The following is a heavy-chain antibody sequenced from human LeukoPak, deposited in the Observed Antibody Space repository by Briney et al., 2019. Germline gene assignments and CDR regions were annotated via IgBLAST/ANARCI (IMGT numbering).Heavy chain of an antibody. J-gene: IGHJ5*02. CDR2: IYYSGST. D-gene: IGHD2-15*01. CDR1: GGSISSYY. V-gene: IGHV4-59*01. CDR3: ARKTSVVAAQNWFDP. Sequence: SETLSLTCTVSGGSISSYYWSWIRQPPGKGLEWIGYIYYSGSTNYNPSLKSRVTISVDTSKNQSSLKLSSVTAADTAVYYCARKTSVVAAQNWFDPWGQGTLVTVSS.